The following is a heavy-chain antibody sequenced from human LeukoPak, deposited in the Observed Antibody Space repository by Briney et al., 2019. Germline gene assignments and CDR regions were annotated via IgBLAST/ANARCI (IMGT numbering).Heavy chain of an antibody. V-gene: IGHV3-11*04. CDR1: GFTFSNAW. Sequence: GGSLRLSCAASGFTFSNAWMSWVRQAPGKGLEWVSYISSSGSTIYYADSVKGRFTISRDNAKNSLYLQMNSLRAEDTAVYYCARGRYSSSWYADYWGQGTLVTVSS. D-gene: IGHD6-13*01. CDR2: ISSSGSTI. CDR3: ARGRYSSSWYADY. J-gene: IGHJ4*02.